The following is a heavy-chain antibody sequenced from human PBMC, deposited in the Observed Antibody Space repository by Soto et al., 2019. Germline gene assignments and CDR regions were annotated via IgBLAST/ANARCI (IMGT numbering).Heavy chain of an antibody. Sequence: QVQLQESGPGLVKPSETLSLTCTVSGGSISSYYWSWIRQLPGKGLEWIGYIYYSGSTNYNPSLKSRVTILVDTSKNQFSLKLSSVTAADTAVYYCARVEMATIVDWYFDLWGRGTLVTVSS. D-gene: IGHD5-12*01. V-gene: IGHV4-59*01. CDR2: IYYSGST. CDR3: ARVEMATIVDWYFDL. CDR1: GGSISSYY. J-gene: IGHJ2*01.